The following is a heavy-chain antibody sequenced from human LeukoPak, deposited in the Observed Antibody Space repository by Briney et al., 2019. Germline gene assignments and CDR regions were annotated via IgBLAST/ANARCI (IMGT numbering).Heavy chain of an antibody. J-gene: IGHJ4*02. V-gene: IGHV3-48*01. CDR3: AREGEVYCSSTSCYYFDY. Sequence: GGSLRLSCAASGFTFSSYSMNWVRQAPGKGLEWVSCISSSSSTIYYADSVKGRFTISRDNAKNSLYLQMNSLRAEDTAVYYCAREGEVYCSSTSCYYFDYWGQGTLVTVSS. D-gene: IGHD2-2*01. CDR2: ISSSSSTI. CDR1: GFTFSSYS.